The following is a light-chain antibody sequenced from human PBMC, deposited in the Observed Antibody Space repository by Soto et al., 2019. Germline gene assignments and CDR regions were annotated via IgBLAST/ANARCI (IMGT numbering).Light chain of an antibody. J-gene: IGKJ5*01. CDR2: GAS. Sequence: EIVMTQSPATLSLSPVERSTLSCKASQRVSNNLAWYQQKPGQAPRLLIYGASTRATGIPARFSGSGSGTEFTLTISSLQSEDFAVYYCQQYNNWPPITFGQGTRLEIK. V-gene: IGKV3-15*01. CDR3: QQYNNWPPIT. CDR1: QRVSNN.